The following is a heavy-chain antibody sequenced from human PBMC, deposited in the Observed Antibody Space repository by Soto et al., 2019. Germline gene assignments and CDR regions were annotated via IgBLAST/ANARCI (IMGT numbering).Heavy chain of an antibody. CDR1: GFTFSSHG. D-gene: IGHD3-16*01. CDR3: ARDSVGGFNSHQYGMDV. J-gene: IGHJ6*02. V-gene: IGHV3-33*01. CDR2: IWYDGSNK. Sequence: QVQLVESGGGVVQPGRSLRLSCAVSGFTFSSHGMHWVRQAPGKGLEWVAVIWYDGSNKYYGDSVKGRFPISRDNSKDTLYRQMNCLRVEDTAVYYCARDSVGGFNSHQYGMDVWGQGTTVSVSS.